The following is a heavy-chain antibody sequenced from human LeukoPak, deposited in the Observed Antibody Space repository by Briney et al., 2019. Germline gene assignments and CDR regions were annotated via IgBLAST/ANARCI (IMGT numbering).Heavy chain of an antibody. Sequence: SVKVSCKTSGYTFTDYNMHWVRQAPGQGLEWMGGIIPIFGTANYAQKFQGRVTITADESTSTAYMELSSLRSEDTAVYYCARDNKEHSGYVGWYYWGQGTLVTVSS. V-gene: IGHV1-69*13. D-gene: IGHD5-12*01. J-gene: IGHJ4*02. CDR1: GYTFTDYN. CDR3: ARDNKEHSGYVGWYY. CDR2: IIPIFGTA.